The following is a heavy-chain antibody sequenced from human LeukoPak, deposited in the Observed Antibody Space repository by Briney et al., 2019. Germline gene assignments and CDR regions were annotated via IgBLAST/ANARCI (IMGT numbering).Heavy chain of an antibody. V-gene: IGHV1-69*13. CDR2: IIPIFGTA. D-gene: IGHD3-3*01. J-gene: IGHJ6*02. CDR3: ARHYDFWSGSLSNKQGNYYYYGMDV. Sequence: PSVKVSCTASGGTFSSYAISWVRQATGQGLEWMGGIIPIFGTANYAQKFQGRVTLTADESTSTAYMELSSLRSEDTAVYYCARHYDFWSGSLSNKQGNYYYYGMDVWGQGTTVTVSS. CDR1: GGTFSSYA.